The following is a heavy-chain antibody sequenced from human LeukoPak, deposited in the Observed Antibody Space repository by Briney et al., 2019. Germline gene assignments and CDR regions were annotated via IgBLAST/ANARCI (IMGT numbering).Heavy chain of an antibody. CDR3: AKDLESGSGWYVPARRASFDY. CDR2: ISWNSGSI. D-gene: IGHD6-19*01. J-gene: IGHJ4*02. CDR1: GFTFDDYA. Sequence: GRSLRLSCAASGFTFDDYAMHWVRQAPGKGLEWVSGISWNSGSIGYADSVKGRFTIYRDNAKNSLYLQMNSLRAEDTALYYCAKDLESGSGWYVPARRASFDYWGQGTLVTVSS. V-gene: IGHV3-9*01.